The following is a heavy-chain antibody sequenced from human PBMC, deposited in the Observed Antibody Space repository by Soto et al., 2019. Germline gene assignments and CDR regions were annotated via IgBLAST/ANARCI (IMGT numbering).Heavy chain of an antibody. D-gene: IGHD1-26*01. CDR1: GYTFTGYY. Sequence: ASVKVSCKASGYTFTGYYMHWVRQAPGQGLEWMGWINPNSGGTNYAQKFQGWVTMTRDTSISTAYMELSRLRSDDTAVYYCARAEQRESYYFDYWGQGTLVTVSS. CDR3: ARAEQRESYYFDY. CDR2: INPNSGGT. J-gene: IGHJ4*02. V-gene: IGHV1-2*04.